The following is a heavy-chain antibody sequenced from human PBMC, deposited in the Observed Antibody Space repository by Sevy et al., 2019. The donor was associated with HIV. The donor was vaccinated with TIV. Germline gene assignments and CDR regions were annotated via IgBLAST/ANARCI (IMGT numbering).Heavy chain of an antibody. J-gene: IGHJ4*02. V-gene: IGHV4-59*08. CDR3: AGENAWGRGYS. Sequence: SETLSLTCTVSGGSITSLYWNWIRQPPGKGLEWIANTYYNGHINYNPSLKSRVTLSLDTSKNQFSLRLSSVTAAETAMYYCAGENAWGRGYSWGQGTLVTVSS. CDR1: GGSITSLY. CDR2: TYYNGHI. D-gene: IGHD1-26*01.